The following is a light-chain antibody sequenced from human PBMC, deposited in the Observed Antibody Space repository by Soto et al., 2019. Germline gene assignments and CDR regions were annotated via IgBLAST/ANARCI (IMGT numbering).Light chain of an antibody. V-gene: IGKV3-15*01. Sequence: EIVMPQSPATLSVSPGERATLSCMAIQSVSSNLAWYQQKPGQAPRLLIYAVSTRAPGIPARFSGSGSGTEFTLTINSLQSEDFAVYFCQQYNNWPPTWPFGQGTKVAIK. CDR2: AVS. J-gene: IGKJ1*01. CDR3: QQYNNWPPTWP. CDR1: QSVSSN.